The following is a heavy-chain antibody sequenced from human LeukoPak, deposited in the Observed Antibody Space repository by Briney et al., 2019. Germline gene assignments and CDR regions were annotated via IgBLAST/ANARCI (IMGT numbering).Heavy chain of an antibody. CDR2: ISADGGST. CDR3: AKESGKFDY. V-gene: IGHV3-43*02. Sequence: GGSLRLSCAASGFVFSDFGMLWVRQPPGKGLEWVSLISADGGSTFSADSVKGRFSISRDNSKNSLYLQMNSLRSEDTAMYYCAKESGKFDYWGQGTLVAVSS. J-gene: IGHJ4*02. CDR1: GFVFSDFG.